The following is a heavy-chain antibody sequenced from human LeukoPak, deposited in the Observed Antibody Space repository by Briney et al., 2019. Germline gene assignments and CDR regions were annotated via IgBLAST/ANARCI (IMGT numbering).Heavy chain of an antibody. CDR1: GFTFSSYA. V-gene: IGHV3-23*01. CDR2: ISGSGGST. D-gene: IGHD3-22*01. J-gene: IGHJ4*02. Sequence: WGSLRLSCAASGFTFSSYAMSWVRQAPGKGLEWVSAISGSGGSTYYADSVKGRFTISRDNSKNTLYLQMNSLRAEDTAEYYCAKVEKPNDSSGYYYEDYFDYWGQGTLVTVSS. CDR3: AKVEKPNDSSGYYYEDYFDY.